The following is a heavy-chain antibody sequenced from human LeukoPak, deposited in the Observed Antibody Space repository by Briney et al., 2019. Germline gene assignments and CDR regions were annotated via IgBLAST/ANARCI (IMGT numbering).Heavy chain of an antibody. J-gene: IGHJ3*01. Sequence: NPSETLSLTCVVSGGFISSGGYYWGWIRHPPEKGLEWIGSVHHSGITYYNTSLKSRVTISVDKSKNQFSLERTSVTAADTAVYYCARNPPNYYDSSGRMGAFDVWGQGTMVTVSS. CDR3: ARNPPNYYDSSGRMGAFDV. V-gene: IGHV4-39*01. D-gene: IGHD3-22*01. CDR1: GGFISSGGYY. CDR2: VHHSGIT.